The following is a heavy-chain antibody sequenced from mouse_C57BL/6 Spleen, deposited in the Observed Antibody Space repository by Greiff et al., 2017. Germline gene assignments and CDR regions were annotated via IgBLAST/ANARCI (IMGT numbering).Heavy chain of an antibody. D-gene: IGHD2-3*01. J-gene: IGHJ4*01. CDR1: GYTFTSYW. Sequence: QVQLQQPGAELVKPGASVKLSCKASGYTFTSYWMHWVKQRPGQGLEWIGMIHPNSGSTNYNEKFKSKATLTVDKSSSPAYMQLSSLTSEDSAVYYCASYDGYSYYAMDYWGQGTSVTVSS. CDR2: IHPNSGST. V-gene: IGHV1-64*01. CDR3: ASYDGYSYYAMDY.